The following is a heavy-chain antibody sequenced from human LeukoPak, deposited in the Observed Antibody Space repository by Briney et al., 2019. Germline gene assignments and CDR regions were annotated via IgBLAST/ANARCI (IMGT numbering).Heavy chain of an antibody. J-gene: IGHJ6*02. D-gene: IGHD3-3*01. CDR3: AREYGSRFLEWTPYYYYYGMDV. CDR2: IYYSGST. CDR1: GGSISSYY. V-gene: IGHV4-59*12. Sequence: SETLSLTCTVSGGSISSYYWSWIRQPPGKGLEWIGYIYYSGSTYYNPSLKSRVTISVDTSKNQFSLKLSSVTAADTAVYYCAREYGSRFLEWTPYYYYYGMDVWGQGTTVTVSS.